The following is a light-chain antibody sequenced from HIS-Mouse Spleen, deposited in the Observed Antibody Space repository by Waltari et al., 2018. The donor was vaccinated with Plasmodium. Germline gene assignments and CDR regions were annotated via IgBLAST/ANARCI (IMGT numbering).Light chain of an antibody. CDR1: SSNIGSNY. J-gene: IGLJ3*02. CDR3: AAWDDSLSGRV. V-gene: IGLV1-47*01. CDR2: RNN. Sequence: QSVLTQPPSASGIPGQRVTISCSGSSSNIGSNYVYWYQQLPGTAPKLLIYRNNPPPSWVPDRFAGSKSGTSAALANSGLRSEDEADYYCAAWDDSLSGRVFGGGTKLTVL.